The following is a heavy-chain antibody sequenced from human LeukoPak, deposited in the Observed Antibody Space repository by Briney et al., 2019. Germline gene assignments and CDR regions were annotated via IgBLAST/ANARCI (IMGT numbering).Heavy chain of an antibody. V-gene: IGHV3-30*02. CDR3: AKEIWSTVTTPRWTYFDH. CDR2: IRYDGSNK. Sequence: PGGSLRLSCAASGFIFSSYGMHWVRQAPGQGLGWGAFIRYDGSNKYYADSVRGRFTISRDNSKNKLYLQMNSLRAEDTAVYYCAKEIWSTVTTPRWTYFDHWGQGALVTVSS. J-gene: IGHJ4*02. D-gene: IGHD4-17*01. CDR1: GFIFSSYG.